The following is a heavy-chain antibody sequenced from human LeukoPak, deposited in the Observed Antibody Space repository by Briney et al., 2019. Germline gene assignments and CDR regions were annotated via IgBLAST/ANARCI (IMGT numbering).Heavy chain of an antibody. CDR3: ARRDSPFDY. CDR2: ISSSSSYI. D-gene: IGHD2-15*01. CDR1: GFTFSTYS. V-gene: IGHV3-21*01. J-gene: IGHJ4*02. Sequence: GGSLRLSCAASGFTFSTYSMNWVRQAPGKALEWVSSISSSSSYIHYVDSVKGRFTISRDNAKNSLYLQMNSLRAEDTAVYYCARRDSPFDYWGQGTLVTVSS.